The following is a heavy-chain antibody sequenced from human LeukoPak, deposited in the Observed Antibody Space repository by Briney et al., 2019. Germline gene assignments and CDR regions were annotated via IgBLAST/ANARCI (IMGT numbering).Heavy chain of an antibody. CDR2: IYYSGST. CDR3: AGPSYYDILTGEAYYYGMDV. CDR1: GGSISSSSYY. Sequence: KTSETLSLTCTVSGGSISSSSYYWGWIRQPPGKGLEWIGSIYYSGSTYYNPSLKSRVTISVDTSKNQFSLKLSSVTAADTAVYYCAGPSYYDILTGEAYYYGMDVWGQGTTVTVSS. V-gene: IGHV4-39*07. D-gene: IGHD3-9*01. J-gene: IGHJ6*02.